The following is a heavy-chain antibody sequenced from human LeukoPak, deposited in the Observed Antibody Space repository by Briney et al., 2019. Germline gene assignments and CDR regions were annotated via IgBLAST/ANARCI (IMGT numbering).Heavy chain of an antibody. J-gene: IGHJ4*02. V-gene: IGHV3-74*01. CDR2: INSDGSST. D-gene: IGHD3-22*01. CDR1: GFTFSNAW. Sequence: GGSLRLSCAASGFTFSNAWMNWVRQAPGKGLVWVSRINSDGSSTSYADSVKGRFTISRDNAKNTLYLQMNSLRAEDTAVYYCARDYGYYYDSSGYYDFDYWGQGTLVTVSS. CDR3: ARDYGYYYDSSGYYDFDY.